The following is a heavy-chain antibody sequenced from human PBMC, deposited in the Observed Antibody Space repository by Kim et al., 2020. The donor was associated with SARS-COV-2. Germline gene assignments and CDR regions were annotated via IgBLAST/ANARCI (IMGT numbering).Heavy chain of an antibody. CDR1: GFTFGDYA. CDR3: SKMYHDYIWGSPFDF. V-gene: IGHV3-9*01. CDR2: ISWNSVNR. J-gene: IGHJ4*01. D-gene: IGHD3-16*01. Sequence: GGSLRLSCVASGFTFGDYAMHWVRQAPGKGLEWVAGISWNSVNRAYADSVKGRFTISREKAKKSLYLQMNSRSAEDADLSYCSKMYHDYIWGSPFDFWG.